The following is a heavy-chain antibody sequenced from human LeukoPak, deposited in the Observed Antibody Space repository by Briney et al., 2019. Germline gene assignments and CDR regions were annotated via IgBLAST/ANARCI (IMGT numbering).Heavy chain of an antibody. J-gene: IGHJ4*02. CDR3: ATVRDIVVGGGPYYFDY. CDR1: GYTFIGYY. V-gene: IGHV1-2*02. Sequence: ASVKVSFKASGYTFIGYYLHWVRQAPGQGLEWMGWSNPHDGDTNYAQKFQGRVTMTRDTSITTAYMELSRLKSDDTAVYYCATVRDIVVGGGPYYFDYWGQGTLVTVSS. D-gene: IGHD2-15*01. CDR2: SNPHDGDT.